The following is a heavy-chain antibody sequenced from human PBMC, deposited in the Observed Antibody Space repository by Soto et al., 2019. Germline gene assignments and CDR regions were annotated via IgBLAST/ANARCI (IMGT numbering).Heavy chain of an antibody. CDR3: AKQFVDV. CDR2: ISGSGGST. CDR1: GFTFSSYA. J-gene: IGHJ6*02. Sequence: GGSLRLSCAASGFTFSSYAMSWVRQAPGKGLEWVSDISGSGGSTYYADSVKGRFTISRDNSKNILYLQMDRLTVDDSAVYFCAKQFVDVWGQGTTVTVSS. V-gene: IGHV3-23*01.